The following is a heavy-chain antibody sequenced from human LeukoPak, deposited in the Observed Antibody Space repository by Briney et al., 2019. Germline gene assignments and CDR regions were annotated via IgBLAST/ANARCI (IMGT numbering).Heavy chain of an antibody. CDR1: GGSISSSSYY. Sequence: SETLSLTCTVSGGSISSSSYYWGWIRQPPGKGLEWIGEINHSGSTNYNPSLKSRVTISVDTSKNQFSLKLSSVTAADTAVYYCARGLKFFPHYYGSGRYYYYYYMDVWGKGTTVTVSS. J-gene: IGHJ6*03. CDR3: ARGLKFFPHYYGSGRYYYYYYMDV. D-gene: IGHD3-10*01. V-gene: IGHV4-39*07. CDR2: INHSGST.